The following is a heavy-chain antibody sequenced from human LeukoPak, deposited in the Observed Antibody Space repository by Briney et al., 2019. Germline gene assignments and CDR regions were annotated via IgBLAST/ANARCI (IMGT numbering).Heavy chain of an antibody. D-gene: IGHD3-22*01. J-gene: IGHJ6*02. V-gene: IGHV5-51*01. CDR2: IYPGDSET. CDR3: ARYPGYYSDSSGQYYYGMDV. CDR1: GYSFTSYW. Sequence: GESLKISCKGSGYSFTSYWIGWVRQMPGKGLEWMWIIYPGDSETRYSPSFQGQVTIPANKSISTAYPQWSSLKASDTAMYYCARYPGYYSDSSGQYYYGMDVWGQGTTVTVSS.